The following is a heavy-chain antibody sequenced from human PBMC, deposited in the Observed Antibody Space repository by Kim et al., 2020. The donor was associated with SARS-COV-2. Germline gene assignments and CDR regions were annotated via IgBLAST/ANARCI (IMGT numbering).Heavy chain of an antibody. D-gene: IGHD1-1*01. Sequence: GGSLRLSCAASGFTFSSYYMSWVRQAPGKGLECVSGISGGGDVTAYADSVKGRFTISRDNSKNSLYLQINSLRAEDTAVYYCARGGPTRPDYWGQGTLVTVSS. V-gene: IGHV3-23*01. CDR3: ARGGPTRPDY. CDR1: GFTFSSYY. J-gene: IGHJ4*02. CDR2: ISGGGDVT.